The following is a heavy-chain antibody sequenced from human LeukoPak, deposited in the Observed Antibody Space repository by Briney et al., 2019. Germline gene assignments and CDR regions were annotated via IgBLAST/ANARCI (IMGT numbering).Heavy chain of an antibody. CDR3: AKVPYDSSGYYYVDY. D-gene: IGHD3-22*01. J-gene: IGHJ4*02. CDR1: GFTFSSYE. Sequence: GGSLRLSCAASGFTFSSYEMNWVRQAPGKGLEWVSAISGSGDSTYYADSVKGRFTISRDNSKHTLYLQMNSLRAEDTAVYYCAKVPYDSSGYYYVDYWGQGTLVTVSS. V-gene: IGHV3-23*01. CDR2: ISGSGDST.